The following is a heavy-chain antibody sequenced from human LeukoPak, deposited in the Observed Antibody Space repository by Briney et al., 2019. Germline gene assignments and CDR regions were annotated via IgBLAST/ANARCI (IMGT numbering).Heavy chain of an antibody. CDR2: IYSGGST. CDR3: ARQAYDAYYCDH. CDR1: GFSVSNNY. J-gene: IGHJ4*02. V-gene: IGHV3-53*01. D-gene: IGHD3-22*01. Sequence: GGSLRLSCAASGFSVSNNYISWVRQAPGKGLEWVSVIYSGGSTKYADSVKARFTISRDNSKNTVYLQMNSLRAEDTAVYFCARQAYDAYYCDHWGQGTLVTVSS.